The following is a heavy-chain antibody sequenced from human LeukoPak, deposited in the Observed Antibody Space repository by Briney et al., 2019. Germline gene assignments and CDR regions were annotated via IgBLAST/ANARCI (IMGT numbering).Heavy chain of an antibody. CDR1: GFTFSSYD. J-gene: IGHJ4*02. V-gene: IGHV3-13*01. CDR2: IGTAGDT. D-gene: IGHD4-23*01. CDR3: ARGGYGGNSGVFDY. Sequence: PGGSLRLSCAASGFTFSSYDMHWVRHATGKGLEWVSAIGTAGDTYYPGSVKGRFTISRENAKNSLCLQMNSLRAGDTAVYYCARGGYGGNSGVFDYWGQGTLVTVSS.